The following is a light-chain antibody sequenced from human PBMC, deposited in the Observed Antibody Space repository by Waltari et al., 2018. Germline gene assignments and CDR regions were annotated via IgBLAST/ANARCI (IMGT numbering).Light chain of an antibody. CDR1: SNDVGGYNY. CDR2: EVS. Sequence: QSALTQPASVSGSPGQSITISCTGTSNDVGGYNYVSWYQQPPGKAPKLMIYEVSNRPAGVSNRVSGSTSGNTASLTISGLQAEDEADYYCSSYTSSSTQVFGGGTKLTVL. V-gene: IGLV2-14*01. J-gene: IGLJ3*02. CDR3: SSYTSSSTQV.